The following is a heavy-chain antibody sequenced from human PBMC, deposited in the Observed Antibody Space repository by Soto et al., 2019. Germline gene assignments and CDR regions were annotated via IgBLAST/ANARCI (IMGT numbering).Heavy chain of an antibody. CDR2: MSYEGSNE. D-gene: IGHD1-26*01. CDR3: AKDGRHNFDY. CDR1: GFTFSHYA. Sequence: QVQLVESGGGVVQPGRSLRLSCAASGFTFSHYAMHWVRQAPGKGLKWVALMSYEGSNEYYADSVKGRFTISRDNSKNTLYLQMNSLRAEDTAVYYCAKDGRHNFDYWGQGTLVTVSS. J-gene: IGHJ4*02. V-gene: IGHV3-30*18.